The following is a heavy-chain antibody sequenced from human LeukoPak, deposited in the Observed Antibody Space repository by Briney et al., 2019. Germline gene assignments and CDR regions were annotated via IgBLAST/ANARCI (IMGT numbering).Heavy chain of an antibody. J-gene: IGHJ4*02. CDR1: GGSISSGGYY. CDR2: IYYSGST. CDR3: ARLSVGGYSYGTIRKTFDY. V-gene: IGHV4-31*03. D-gene: IGHD5-18*01. Sequence: KSSQTLSLTCTVSGGSISSGGYYWSWIRQHPGKGLEWIGYIYYSGSTYYNPSLKSRVTISVDTSKNQFSLKLSPVTAADTAVYYCARLSVGGYSYGTIRKTFDYWGQGTLVTVSS.